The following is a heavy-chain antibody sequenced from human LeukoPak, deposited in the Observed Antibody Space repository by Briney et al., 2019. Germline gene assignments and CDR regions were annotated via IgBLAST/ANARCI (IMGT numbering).Heavy chain of an antibody. CDR1: GFTFSNAW. CDR3: TTLVRLVRGVPRVGY. V-gene: IGHV3-15*01. D-gene: IGHD3-10*01. CDR2: IKSKTDGGTT. J-gene: IGHJ4*02. Sequence: GRSLRLSCEPSGFTFSNAWIRWVRQASGKGMEWVGRIKSKTDGGTTDYAAPVKGRFTISRDDSKNTLYLQMNSLKTEDTAVYYCTTLVRLVRGVPRVGYWGQGTLVTVSS.